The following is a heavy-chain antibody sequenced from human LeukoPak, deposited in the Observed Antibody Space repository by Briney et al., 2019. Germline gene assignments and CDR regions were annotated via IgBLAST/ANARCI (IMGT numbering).Heavy chain of an antibody. J-gene: IGHJ4*02. CDR1: GFTFSSYA. V-gene: IGHV3-64*01. CDR2: ISSNGGST. D-gene: IGHD4-17*01. Sequence: PGGSLRLSCAASGFTFSSYAMHWVRQAPGKGLEYVSAISSNGGSTYCANSVKGRFTISRDNSKNTLYLQMGSLRAEDMAAYYCARAGTVTTIPPNYWGQGTLVTVSS. CDR3: ARAGTVTTIPPNY.